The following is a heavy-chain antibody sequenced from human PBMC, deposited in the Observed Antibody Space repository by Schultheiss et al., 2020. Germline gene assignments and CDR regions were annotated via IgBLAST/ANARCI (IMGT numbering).Heavy chain of an antibody. CDR3: ARQIDY. J-gene: IGHJ4*02. Sequence: GGSLRLSCAASGFTFSNAWMSWVRQAPGKGLEWVGRIKSKTAGGTADYAAPVKGRFTISRDNAKNSLYLQMNSLRAEDTAVYYCARQIDYWGQGTLVTVSS. V-gene: IGHV3-15*01. CDR1: GFTFSNAW. CDR2: IKSKTAGGTA.